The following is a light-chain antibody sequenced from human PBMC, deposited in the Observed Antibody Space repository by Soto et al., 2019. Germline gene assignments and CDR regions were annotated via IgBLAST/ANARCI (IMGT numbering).Light chain of an antibody. J-gene: IGLJ2*01. CDR1: NSNIGAGYA. CDR2: GTN. CDR3: QSFDSGLSGHVI. Sequence: QSVLTQSPSVSGAPGQSVTISCAGSNSNIGAGYAVHWYLQVPGTAPKLLIYGTNNRPSGVPDRFSGSKSGASASLAITGLQAEDEADYYCQSFDSGLSGHVIFGGGTKLTVL. V-gene: IGLV1-40*01.